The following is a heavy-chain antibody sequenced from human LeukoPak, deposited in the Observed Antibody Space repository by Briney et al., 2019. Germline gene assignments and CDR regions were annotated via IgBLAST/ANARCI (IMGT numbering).Heavy chain of an antibody. CDR2: INHSGST. CDR3: ARASKGLRRRWRDDAFDI. Sequence: SETLSLTCAVYGGSFSGYYWSWIRQPPGKGLEWIGEINHSGSTNYNPSLQSGVTISVDTSKNQFSLKLSSVTAADTAVYYCARASKGLRRRWRDDAFDIWGQGTMVTVSS. V-gene: IGHV4-34*01. J-gene: IGHJ3*02. CDR1: GGSFSGYY. D-gene: IGHD4-17*01.